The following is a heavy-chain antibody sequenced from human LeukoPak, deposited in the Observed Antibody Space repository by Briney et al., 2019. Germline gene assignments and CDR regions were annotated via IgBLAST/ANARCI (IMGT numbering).Heavy chain of an antibody. D-gene: IGHD5-18*01. Sequence: GGSLRLSCAASGFTFSSYSMNWVRQAPGKGLEWVANIKQDGSEKYYVDSVKGRFTISRDNAKNSLYLQMNSLRAEDTAVYYCARDGYSWLSNDNWGQGTLVTVSS. J-gene: IGHJ4*02. CDR1: GFTFSSYS. CDR3: ARDGYSWLSNDN. V-gene: IGHV3-7*01. CDR2: IKQDGSEK.